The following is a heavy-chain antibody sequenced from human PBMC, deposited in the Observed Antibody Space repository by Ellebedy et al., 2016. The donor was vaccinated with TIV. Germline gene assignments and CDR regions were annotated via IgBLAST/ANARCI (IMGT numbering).Heavy chain of an antibody. D-gene: IGHD3-10*01. J-gene: IGHJ5*02. CDR3: ARDRGPADTWFNP. CDR1: GGTFSSYG. CDR2: FIPIFRKA. V-gene: IGHV1-69*13. Sequence: SVKVSXXASGGTFSSYGISWVRQAPGQGLEWMGGFIPIFRKANHAQKFQDRFTVTADESTSIVYMELSSLTSEDTAVYYCARDRGPADTWFNPWGQGTLVTVSS.